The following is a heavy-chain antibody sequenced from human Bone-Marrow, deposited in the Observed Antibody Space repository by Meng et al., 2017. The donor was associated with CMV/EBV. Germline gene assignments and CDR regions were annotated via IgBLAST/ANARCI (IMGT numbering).Heavy chain of an antibody. V-gene: IGHV3-11*04. J-gene: IGHJ4*02. Sequence: CAASGFTFRAYYMSWIRQAPGKGLEWVSYISSSGSTIYYADSVKGRFTISRDNAKNSLYLQMNSLRAEDTAVYYCAREVASGIFGVDYWGQGTLVTVSS. CDR3: AREVASGIFGVDY. CDR1: GFTFRAYY. D-gene: IGHD3-3*02. CDR2: ISSSGSTI.